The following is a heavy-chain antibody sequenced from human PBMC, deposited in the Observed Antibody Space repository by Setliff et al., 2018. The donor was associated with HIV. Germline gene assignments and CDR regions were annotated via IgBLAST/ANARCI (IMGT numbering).Heavy chain of an antibody. D-gene: IGHD4-17*01. CDR1: GDSVSSASYY. V-gene: IGHV4-61*01. CDR3: ARDPPGYGDSKDY. Sequence: SETLSLTCTVSGDSVSSASYYWSWIRQPPGKGLEWNGYIYYSGTTKYNPSLKSRVTISVDTSKNQFSLKLSSVTAADTAVDYCARDPPGYGDSKDYWGQGKLVTVSS. J-gene: IGHJ4*02. CDR2: IYYSGTT.